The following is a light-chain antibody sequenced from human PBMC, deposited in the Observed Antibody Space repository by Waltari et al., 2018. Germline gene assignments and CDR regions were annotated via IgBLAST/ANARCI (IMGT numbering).Light chain of an antibody. CDR3: QQRRNWPLT. V-gene: IGKV3-11*01. Sequence: EIVLTQSPATLPLSPGERATLSCSASQSVDMYLAWYQQRPRQAPRLPIYDTSNRATGIPARFSGSGSETDFSLTISSLEPEDFAVYYGQQRRNWPLTFGGGTKVEIK. CDR1: QSVDMY. CDR2: DTS. J-gene: IGKJ4*01.